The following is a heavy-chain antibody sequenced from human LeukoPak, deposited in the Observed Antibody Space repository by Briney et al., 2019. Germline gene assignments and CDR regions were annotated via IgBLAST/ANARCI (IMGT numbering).Heavy chain of an antibody. Sequence: SETLSLTCAVYGGSFRGYYWCWIREPPGKGLEWIGEINHSVSTNYTPSIKSRVIISVDTSKNHFPLKLSSVTAADTAVYYCARGVVDIVVVPADYYYYYYMDVWGKGTTVAVPS. CDR3: ARGVVDIVVVPADYYYYYYMDV. V-gene: IGHV4-34*01. CDR2: INHSVST. CDR1: GGSFRGYY. J-gene: IGHJ6*03. D-gene: IGHD2-2*03.